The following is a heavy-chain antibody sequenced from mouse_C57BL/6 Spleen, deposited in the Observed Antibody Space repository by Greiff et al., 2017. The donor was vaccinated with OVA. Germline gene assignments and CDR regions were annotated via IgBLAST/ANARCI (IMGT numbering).Heavy chain of an antibody. D-gene: IGHD1-1*01. Sequence: EVKFEESGGGLVKPGGSLKLSCAASGFTFSDYGMHWVRQAPEKGLAWVAYISSGSSTIYYADTVKGRFTISRDNAKNTLCLQMTSLRSEDTAMYYCARGMEKKNYGSSYNFDVWGTGTTVTVSS. CDR2: ISSGSSTI. V-gene: IGHV5-17*01. CDR3: ARGMEKKNYGSSYNFDV. J-gene: IGHJ1*03. CDR1: GFTFSDYG.